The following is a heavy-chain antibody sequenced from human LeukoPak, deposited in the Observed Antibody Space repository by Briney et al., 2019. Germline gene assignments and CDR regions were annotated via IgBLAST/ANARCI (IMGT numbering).Heavy chain of an antibody. D-gene: IGHD1-26*01. CDR3: ARRGRYSGSYYSLGY. CDR2: IDPSDSYT. CDR1: GYSFTTYW. V-gene: IGHV5-10-1*01. J-gene: IGHJ4*02. Sequence: GESLTIYCKGSGYSFTTYWISWVRQMPGKGLEWMGRIDPSDSYTDYSPSFQGHVSISVDKSISTAYLQWSSLKASDTAMYYCARRGRYSGSYYSLGYWGQGTLVTVSS.